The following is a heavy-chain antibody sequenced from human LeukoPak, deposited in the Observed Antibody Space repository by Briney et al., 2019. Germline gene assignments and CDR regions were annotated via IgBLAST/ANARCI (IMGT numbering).Heavy chain of an antibody. CDR2: IYYSGSP. CDR1: GGSISSSSYY. J-gene: IGHJ4*02. CDR3: ARHSRTKPRFFDY. Sequence: PSETLSLTCTVSGGSISSSSYYWGWIRQPPGKGLEWLGNIYYSGSPYYNPSLKSRVTISVDTSKNQFSLKLSSVTAADTAVYYCARHSRTKPRFFDYWGQGTPVTVSS. D-gene: IGHD1-14*01. V-gene: IGHV4-39*01.